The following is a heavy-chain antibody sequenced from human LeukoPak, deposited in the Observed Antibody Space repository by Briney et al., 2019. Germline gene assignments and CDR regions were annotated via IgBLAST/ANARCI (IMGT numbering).Heavy chain of an antibody. Sequence: ASVKVSCKASGYIFTTYYMHWVRQAPGQGLEWMGIINRTGGSTSYAQKFQGRVTMTRDMSTSTVYMEVSSLRSEDTAVYFCARSRAPGTASLYFYYYYMDVWGRGTTVTVSS. V-gene: IGHV1-46*01. CDR1: GYIFTTYY. D-gene: IGHD2-15*01. CDR2: INRTGGST. J-gene: IGHJ6*03. CDR3: ARSRAPGTASLYFYYYYMDV.